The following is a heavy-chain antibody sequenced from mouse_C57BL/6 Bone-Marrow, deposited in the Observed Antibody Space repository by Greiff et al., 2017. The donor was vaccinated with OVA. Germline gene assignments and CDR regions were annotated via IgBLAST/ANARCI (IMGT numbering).Heavy chain of an antibody. CDR2: IDPEDGDT. Sequence: EVQLQQSGAELVRPGASVKLSCTASGFNIKDYYMHWVKQRPEQGLEWIGRIDPEDGDTEYAPKFQGKATMTADTSSNTAYLQLSSLTSEDTAVYYCTPEDYGSSLDAMDYWGQGTSVTVSS. CDR1: GFNIKDYY. CDR3: TPEDYGSSLDAMDY. J-gene: IGHJ4*01. V-gene: IGHV14-1*01. D-gene: IGHD1-1*01.